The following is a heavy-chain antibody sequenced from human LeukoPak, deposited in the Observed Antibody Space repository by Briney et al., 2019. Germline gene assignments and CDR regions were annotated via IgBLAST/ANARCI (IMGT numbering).Heavy chain of an antibody. V-gene: IGHV3-11*03. J-gene: IGHJ5*02. D-gene: IGHD3-10*01. CDR1: GFTFSNYY. Sequence: GGSLKLSCAASGFTFSNYYMSWIRQAPGKGLEGFSYIRSSSSYTNYADSVKGRFTISRDNAKNSLYLQMNSLRAEDTAVYYCARSLGYYGSGSSNWFDPWGQGTLVTVSS. CDR2: IRSSSSYT. CDR3: ARSLGYYGSGSSNWFDP.